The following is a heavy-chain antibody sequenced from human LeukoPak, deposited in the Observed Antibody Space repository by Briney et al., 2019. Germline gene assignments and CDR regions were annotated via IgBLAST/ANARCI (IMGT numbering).Heavy chain of an antibody. CDR3: AKDLAFHDSSGSPY. Sequence: GGSLRLSCAASGFTFSSYAMSWVRQAPGKGLEWVSAISGSGGSTYYADSVKGRFTTSRDNSKNTLYLQMNSLRAEDTAVYYCAKDLAFHDSSGSPYWGQGTLVTVSS. J-gene: IGHJ4*02. V-gene: IGHV3-23*01. D-gene: IGHD3-22*01. CDR2: ISGSGGST. CDR1: GFTFSSYA.